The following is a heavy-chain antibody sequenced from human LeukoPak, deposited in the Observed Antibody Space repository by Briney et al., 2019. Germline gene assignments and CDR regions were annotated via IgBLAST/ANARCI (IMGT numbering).Heavy chain of an antibody. J-gene: IGHJ6*02. Sequence: PSETLSLTCTVSGGSISSSSYYWGWIRQPPGKGLEWIGSIYYSGSTYYNPSLKSRVTISVDTSKNQFSLRLSSVTAADTAVYYCARHPSIAAVSMDVWGQGTTVTVSS. D-gene: IGHD6-6*01. CDR3: ARHPSIAAVSMDV. CDR2: IYYSGST. CDR1: GGSISSSSYY. V-gene: IGHV4-39*01.